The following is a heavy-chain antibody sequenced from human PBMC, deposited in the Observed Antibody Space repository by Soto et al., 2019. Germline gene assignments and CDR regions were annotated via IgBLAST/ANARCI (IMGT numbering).Heavy chain of an antibody. CDR1: GFSFRSYG. CDR2: IWSAQQ. D-gene: IGHD4-17*01. CDR3: QRGPTGRLDS. V-gene: IGHV3-33*01. J-gene: IGHJ4*02. Sequence: QVQLVESGGGVVQPGRSLRLSCAASGFSFRSYGMHWVRQAPGKGLEWVTYIWSAQQRYIDSVKGRFTISRDDSKSILYRQRHSRRVEDTAVCYCQRGPTGRLDSWRQGTLVTVSS.